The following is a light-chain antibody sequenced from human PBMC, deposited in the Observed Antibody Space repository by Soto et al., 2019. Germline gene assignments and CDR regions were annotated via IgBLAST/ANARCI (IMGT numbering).Light chain of an antibody. J-gene: IGKJ1*01. CDR2: KAS. CDR1: QSISSW. CDR3: QQYNYYWT. V-gene: IGKV1-5*03. Sequence: DIQMTQSPSTLSASVGGRVTITCRASQSISSWLAWYQQKPGKDPKLLIYKASTLESGVPSRFSGSGSGTEFTLTISRLQPDDFATYYCQQYNYYWTFGQGTKVEIK.